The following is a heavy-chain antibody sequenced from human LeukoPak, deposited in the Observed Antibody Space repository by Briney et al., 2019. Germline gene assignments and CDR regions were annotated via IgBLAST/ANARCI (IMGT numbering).Heavy chain of an antibody. D-gene: IGHD3-10*01. CDR1: GFDFNSYS. CDR2: ISTGGIYI. J-gene: IGHJ4*02. CDR3: ARGAPQIRNTMVRSQDSDY. V-gene: IGHV3-21*01. Sequence: GGSLRLSCAASGFDFNSYSMNWVRQAPGRGLEWVSPISTGGIYIYYADSVKGRFTISRDNAKNSLYLQMNSLRAEDTAVYFCARGAPQIRNTMVRSQDSDYWGQGTLVTVSS.